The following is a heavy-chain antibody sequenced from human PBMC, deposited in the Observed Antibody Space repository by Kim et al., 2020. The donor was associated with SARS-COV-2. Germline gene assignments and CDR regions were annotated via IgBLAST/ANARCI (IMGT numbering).Heavy chain of an antibody. Sequence: GGSLRLSCSASGFTFSSYAMHWVRQAPGKGLEYVSAISSNGGSTNYADSVKGRFTISRDNSKNTMYLQMSSLRAEDTAVYYCVKVGTIVVVVTATPNEAFDNWGHGTMVTVSS. V-gene: IGHV3-64D*09. D-gene: IGHD2-15*01. CDR2: ISSNGGST. CDR3: VKVGTIVVVVTATPNEAFDN. CDR1: GFTFSSYA. J-gene: IGHJ3*02.